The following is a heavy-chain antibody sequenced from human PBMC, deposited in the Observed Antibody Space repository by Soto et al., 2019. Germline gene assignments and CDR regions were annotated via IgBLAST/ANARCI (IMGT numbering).Heavy chain of an antibody. Sequence: QLQLQESGSGLVKPSQTLSLTCAVSGCSISRGDSSWSWIRQPPGKCLEWIGYIYHSGSTYYNPSLKRRVTISVDRSTNQFSLKLSSVTAADTAVYYCSRRRGFNYYYGMDVWGQGTTVTVSS. V-gene: IGHV4-30-2*01. J-gene: IGHJ6*02. CDR1: GCSISRGDSS. D-gene: IGHD5-12*01. CDR2: IYHSGST. CDR3: SRRRGFNYYYGMDV.